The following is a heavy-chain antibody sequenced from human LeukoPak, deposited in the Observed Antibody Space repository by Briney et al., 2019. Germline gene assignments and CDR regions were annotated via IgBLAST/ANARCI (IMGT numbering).Heavy chain of an antibody. CDR2: IYTGGDT. J-gene: IGHJ5*02. CDR1: GFTVSANY. V-gene: IGHV3-66*01. CDR3: AGYTALPPAPLA. Sequence: SGGSLRLSCAASGFTVSANYMSWVRQAPGKGLEWVSVIYTGGDTFYADSVKGRFTISRDNSENTLYLQMNSLTAEDTAVYYCAGYTALPPAPLAWGQGTLSPSPQ. D-gene: IGHD5-24*01.